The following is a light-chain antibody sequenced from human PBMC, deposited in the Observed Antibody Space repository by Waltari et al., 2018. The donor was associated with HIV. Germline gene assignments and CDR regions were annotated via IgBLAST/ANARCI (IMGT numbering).Light chain of an antibody. Sequence: QSALTQPPSASGSPGQSVTISCTGTSSDVGGYNYVSWYQQHPGNAPKLMIYEVSKRPSGVPDRFSGSKSGNTASLTVSGLQAEDEADYYCSSYAGSSIVVFGGGTNLTVL. J-gene: IGLJ2*01. V-gene: IGLV2-8*01. CDR3: SSYAGSSIVV. CDR1: SSDVGGYNY. CDR2: EVS.